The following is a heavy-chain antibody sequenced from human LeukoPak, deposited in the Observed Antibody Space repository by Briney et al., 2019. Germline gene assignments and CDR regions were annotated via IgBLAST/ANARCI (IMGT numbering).Heavy chain of an antibody. Sequence: ASVKVCCKASGYTFSGYYVHWVRQAPGQGLEWMGWINANSGGTNYAQKFQGRVTMTRDTSISTAYMELSSLRSDETAVYFCARVRVEGTATFEHWGQGTLATVSS. CDR1: GYTFSGYY. CDR2: INANSGGT. J-gene: IGHJ4*02. V-gene: IGHV1-2*02. CDR3: ARVRVEGTATFEH. D-gene: IGHD2-8*02.